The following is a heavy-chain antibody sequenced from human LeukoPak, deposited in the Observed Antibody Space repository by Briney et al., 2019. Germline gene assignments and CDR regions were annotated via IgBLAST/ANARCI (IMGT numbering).Heavy chain of an antibody. CDR3: ARVRGPYYYDSSGYYNRYYFDY. Sequence: ASVKVSCKASGYTFSNYGISWVRQAPGQGLEWMGWMNPNSGNTGYAQKFQGRVTMTRNTSISTAYMELSSLRSEDTAVYYCARVRGPYYYDSSGYYNRYYFDYWGQGTLVTVSS. V-gene: IGHV1-8*02. CDR1: GYTFSNYG. CDR2: MNPNSGNT. J-gene: IGHJ4*02. D-gene: IGHD3-22*01.